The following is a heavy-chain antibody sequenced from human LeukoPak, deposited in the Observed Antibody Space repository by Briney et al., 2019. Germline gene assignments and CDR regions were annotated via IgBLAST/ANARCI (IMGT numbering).Heavy chain of an antibody. D-gene: IGHD3-10*01. CDR2: MNPNSGNT. J-gene: IGHJ4*02. CDR1: GYTFTSYD. CDR3: AASVGDRDY. V-gene: IGHV1-8*03. Sequence: SVKVSCKASGYTFTSYDINWVRQATGQGLEWMGWMNPNSGNTGYAQKFQERVTITRDMSTSTAYMELSSLRSEDTAVYYCAASVGDRDYWGQGTLVTVSS.